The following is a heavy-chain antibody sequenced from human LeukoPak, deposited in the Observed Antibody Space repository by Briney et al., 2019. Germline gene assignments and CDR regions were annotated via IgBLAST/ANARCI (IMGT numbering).Heavy chain of an antibody. CDR3: TRSSWDCSSGSCYSNMNFDY. J-gene: IGHJ4*02. CDR2: INPNKGDT. V-gene: IGHV1-2*02. D-gene: IGHD2-15*01. Sequence: ASVKVSCKASGYTFAGYYIHWVRRAPAQGLEWLGWINPNKGDTKSAQKFRDRVIMTTDTSLTTAYMEVINLSSDDTAVYYCTRSSWDCSSGSCYSNMNFDYWGQGTLVTVSS. CDR1: GYTFAGYY.